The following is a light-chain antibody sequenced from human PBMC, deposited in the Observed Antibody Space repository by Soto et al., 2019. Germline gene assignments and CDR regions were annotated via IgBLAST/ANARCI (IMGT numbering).Light chain of an antibody. V-gene: IGLV2-14*01. CDR3: ISDRSISIPYV. CDR2: EVS. J-gene: IGLJ1*01. CDR1: SSDVGSYNY. Sequence: QSVLTQPASVSGSPGQSVTISCTGTSSDVGSYNYVSWYQQHPGKAPKLLIYEVSNRPSGVSNRFSGSKSGNTASPTISGLQAEDEADYYWISDRSISIPYVFGTGTKLTVL.